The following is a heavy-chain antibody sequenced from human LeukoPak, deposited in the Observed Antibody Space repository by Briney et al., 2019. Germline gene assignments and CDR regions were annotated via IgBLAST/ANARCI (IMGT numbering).Heavy chain of an antibody. CDR2: IYYSGST. J-gene: IGHJ4*02. Sequence: SETLSLTCTVSGGSISSSTYYWGWIRQPPGKGLEWIGSIYYSGSTYYNPSLKSRVTISVDTSKNQFSLKLTSVTAADTAVYYCARTSYQQLTNFDYWGQGTLVAVSS. V-gene: IGHV4-39*01. CDR3: ARTSYQQLTNFDY. D-gene: IGHD2-2*01. CDR1: GGSISSSTYY.